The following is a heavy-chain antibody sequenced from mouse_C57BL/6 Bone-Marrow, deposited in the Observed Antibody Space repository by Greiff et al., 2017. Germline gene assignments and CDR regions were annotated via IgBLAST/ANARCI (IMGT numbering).Heavy chain of an antibody. D-gene: IGHD1-1*01. Sequence: VQGVESGGGLVQPKGSLKLSCAASGFCFNTYAMNWVRQAPGKGLEWVARIRSKSNNYATYYADSVKDRFTISRDDSESMLYLQMNNLKPEDTAMYYCVRPYYYGSSPFAYWGQGTLVTVSA. CDR3: VRPYYYGSSPFAY. CDR2: IRSKSNNYAT. J-gene: IGHJ3*01. CDR1: GFCFNTYA. V-gene: IGHV10-1*01.